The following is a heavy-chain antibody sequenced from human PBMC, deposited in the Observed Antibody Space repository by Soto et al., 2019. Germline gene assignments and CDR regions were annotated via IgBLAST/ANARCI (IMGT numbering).Heavy chain of an antibody. CDR2: ISYDGSNK. D-gene: IGHD4-17*01. V-gene: IGHV3-30*18. J-gene: IGHJ4*02. CDR1: GFTFSHYG. CDR3: AKRRATGDYYIDY. Sequence: QVHLLESGGGVVQPGRSLRLSCAASGFTFSHYGMHWVRQAPGEGLEWVAIISYDGSNKYYADSVKGRFTISRDNSKNTLYLQMNSLRSEDTALYYCAKRRATGDYYIDYWGQGTLVTVSS.